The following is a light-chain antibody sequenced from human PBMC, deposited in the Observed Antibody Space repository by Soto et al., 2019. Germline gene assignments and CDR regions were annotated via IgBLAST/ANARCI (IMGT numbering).Light chain of an antibody. CDR3: AAWDDSLNGPV. J-gene: IGLJ2*01. CDR2: SNN. V-gene: IGLV1-44*01. CDR1: SSNIGSNT. Sequence: QLVLTQPPSASGTPGQRVTISCSGSSSNIGSNTVNWYQHLPGTAPKVLIYSNNQRPSGVPDRFSGSKSGTSASLAISGLQSEDEADYYCAAWDDSLNGPVLGGGTKLTVL.